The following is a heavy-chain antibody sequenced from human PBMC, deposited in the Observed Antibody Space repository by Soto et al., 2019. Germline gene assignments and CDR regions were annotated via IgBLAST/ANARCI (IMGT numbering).Heavy chain of an antibody. V-gene: IGHV3-48*02. D-gene: IGHD2-2*01. J-gene: IGHJ6*01. CDR2: ISSSSNTL. CDR1: GFTISPYN. Sequence: PGGSLRLSCAASGFTISPYNMIWVRQAPGKGLQWVSYISSSSNTLYYGDSVRGRFTISRDNAKNSLYLQMNSLRDEDTAVYYCARRPDAKIKDISYYYALDVWGQGTTVTVSS. CDR3: ARRPDAKIKDISYYYALDV.